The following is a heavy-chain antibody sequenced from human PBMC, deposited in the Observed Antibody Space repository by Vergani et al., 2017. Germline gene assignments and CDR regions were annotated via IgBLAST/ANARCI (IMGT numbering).Heavy chain of an antibody. V-gene: IGHV3-30*07. Sequence: QVQLVESGGGVVQPGTSLRLSCVVSGFALNRHAMYWVRQAPGKGLEWVSFVSTGTKRQSYAESVKGRFTISRDSAKNSLYLQMDSLRAEDTAVYYCAREYSSTSGRAFDFWGQGTKVTVSS. J-gene: IGHJ3*01. CDR2: VSTGTKRQ. D-gene: IGHD2-2*01. CDR1: GFALNRHA. CDR3: AREYSSTSGRAFDF.